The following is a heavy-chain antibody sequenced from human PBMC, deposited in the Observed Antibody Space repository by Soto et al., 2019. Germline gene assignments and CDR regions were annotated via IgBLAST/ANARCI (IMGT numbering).Heavy chain of an antibody. CDR2: ISYDGSNK. V-gene: IGHV3-30-3*01. D-gene: IGHD3-22*01. Sequence: GGSLRLSCAASGFTFSSYAMHWVRQAPGKGLEWVAVISYDGSNKYYADSVKGRFTISRANSKNTLYLQMNSLRAEDTAVYYCARAPRYDSSGYNRYWGQGTLVTVSS. CDR3: ARAPRYDSSGYNRY. CDR1: GFTFSSYA. J-gene: IGHJ4*02.